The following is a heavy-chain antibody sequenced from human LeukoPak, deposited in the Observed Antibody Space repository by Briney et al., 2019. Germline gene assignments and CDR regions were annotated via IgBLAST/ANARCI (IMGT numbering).Heavy chain of an antibody. J-gene: IGHJ3*01. CDR3: ARDDGVVEIVVFRPFEL. V-gene: IGHV1-18*01. Sequence: GASVTVSCKASGYTFTSYGCSWVRQAPGQGLEWMGWISAYNGNTNYAQKLQGRVTMTTDTSTSTAYIELRSLRSDDTAVYYCARDDGVVEIVVFRPFELWGEDPRVTVPS. CDR1: GYTFTSYG. CDR2: ISAYNGNT. D-gene: IGHD2-15*01.